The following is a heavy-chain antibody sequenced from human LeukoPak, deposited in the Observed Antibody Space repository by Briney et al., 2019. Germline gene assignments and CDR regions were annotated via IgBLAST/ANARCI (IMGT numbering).Heavy chain of an antibody. CDR1: GXSFTSHW. D-gene: IGHD6-19*01. CDR2: IDPSDSYT. J-gene: IGHJ6*02. CDR3: ARRSAVAGYGMDV. V-gene: IGHV5-10-1*01. Sequence: GESLKISFKGSGXSFTSHWINWVRQMPGKGLEWMGTIDPSDSYTNFSPSFQGHVTISADKSISTAYLQWSSLKASDTAMYYCARRSAVAGYGMDVWGQGTTVTVSS.